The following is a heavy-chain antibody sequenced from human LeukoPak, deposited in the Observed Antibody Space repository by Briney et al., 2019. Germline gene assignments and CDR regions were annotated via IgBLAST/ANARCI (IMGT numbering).Heavy chain of an antibody. CDR1: GSISGYY. CDR3: ARQKCTSASCLTKNAFDI. D-gene: IGHD2-2*01. V-gene: IGHV4-4*09. CDR2: IYTSGST. Sequence: SETLSLTCTVSGSISGYYWSWIRQPPGKGLEWIGYIYTSGSTNYNPSLESRVTISVDTSKNQFSLDLSSVIAADTAVYYCARQKCTSASCLTKNAFDISGQGTMVTVSS. J-gene: IGHJ3*02.